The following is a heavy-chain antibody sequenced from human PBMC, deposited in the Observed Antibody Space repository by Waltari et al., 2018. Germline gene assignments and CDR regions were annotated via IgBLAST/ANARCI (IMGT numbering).Heavy chain of an antibody. CDR1: GGSFSGYY. D-gene: IGHD3-10*01. J-gene: IGHJ1*01. CDR2: ITHSGST. V-gene: IGHV4-34*01. Sequence: QVQLQQWGAGLLKPSETLSLTCAVYGGSFSGYYWSWIRQPPGKGLERIGEITHSGSTNYSPSLKIRVTISVDTSKNQFSLKLSSVTAADTAVYYCAKGVDYYGSGSYLQHWGQGTLVTVSS. CDR3: AKGVDYYGSGSYLQH.